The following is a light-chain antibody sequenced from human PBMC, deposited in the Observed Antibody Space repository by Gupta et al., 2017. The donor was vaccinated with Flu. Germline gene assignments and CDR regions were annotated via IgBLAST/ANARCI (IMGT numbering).Light chain of an antibody. CDR1: QSLGGN. J-gene: IGKJ2*01. CDR2: GAS. Sequence: SPAPLSVSLGERATISCRASQSLGGNVAWYQQRPGQAPRLVMYGASLRATGVPDRFSGSGSGTEFTLTISSLESDDFAIYYCQQDNNWPLFGQGTKLEI. CDR3: QQDNNWPL. V-gene: IGKV3-15*01.